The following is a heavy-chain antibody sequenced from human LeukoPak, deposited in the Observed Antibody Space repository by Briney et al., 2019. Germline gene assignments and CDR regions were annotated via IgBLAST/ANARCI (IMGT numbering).Heavy chain of an antibody. CDR1: GGSFSGYY. CDR2: INHSGST. J-gene: IGHJ4*02. CDR3: ARRFYYDSSGYLGCDY. D-gene: IGHD3-22*01. Sequence: SETLSLTCAVYGGSFSGYYWSWIRQPPGKGLEWIGEINHSGSTNYNPSLKSRVTISVDTSKNQFSLKLSSVTAADTAVYYCARRFYYDSSGYLGCDYWGQGTLVTVSS. V-gene: IGHV4-34*01.